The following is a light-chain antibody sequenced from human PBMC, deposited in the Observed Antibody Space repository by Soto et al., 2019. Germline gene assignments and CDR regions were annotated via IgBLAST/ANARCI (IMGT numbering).Light chain of an antibody. CDR3: QHYNSYSPRT. CDR2: KAS. Sequence: DIQMTQSPSTLSASVGDRVTMTCRASQSISSWLAWYQQKPGKAPKLLIYKASSLESGVPSRFSGSGSGTEFTLTISSRQPDDFATYYCQHYNSYSPRTFGQGTKVEIK. CDR1: QSISSW. V-gene: IGKV1-5*03. J-gene: IGKJ1*01.